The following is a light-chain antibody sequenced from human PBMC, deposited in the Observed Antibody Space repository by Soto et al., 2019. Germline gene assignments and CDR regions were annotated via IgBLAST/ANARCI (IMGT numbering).Light chain of an antibody. J-gene: IGLJ1*01. CDR1: SSDVGGYNY. Sequence: QSALTQPASVSGSPGQSITISCTGTSSDVGGYNYVSWYQQHPGKAPKLMIYDVSNRPSGVSNRFSGSKSGNTASLTISGLQAEDEADYYCSSYTSSSILGYFFGTGTKVTGL. V-gene: IGLV2-14*01. CDR2: DVS. CDR3: SSYTSSSILGYF.